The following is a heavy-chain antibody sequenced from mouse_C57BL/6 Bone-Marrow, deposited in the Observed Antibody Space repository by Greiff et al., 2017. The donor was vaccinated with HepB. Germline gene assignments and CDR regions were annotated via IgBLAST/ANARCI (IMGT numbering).Heavy chain of an antibody. Sequence: QVHVKQSGAELVKPGASVKMSCKASGYTFTSYWITWVKQRPGQGLEWIGDIYPGSGSTNYNEKFKSKATLTVDTSSSTAYMQLSSLTSEDSAVYYCALYGPAWFAYWGQGTLVTVSA. V-gene: IGHV1-55*01. CDR3: ALYGPAWFAY. CDR1: GYTFTSYW. CDR2: IYPGSGST. D-gene: IGHD1-1*02. J-gene: IGHJ3*01.